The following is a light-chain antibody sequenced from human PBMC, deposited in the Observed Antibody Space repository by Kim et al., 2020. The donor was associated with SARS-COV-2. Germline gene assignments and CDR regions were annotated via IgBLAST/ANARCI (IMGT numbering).Light chain of an antibody. CDR2: GAF. Sequence: EIVLTQSPGTLSLSPGERATLSCRASQSVSSSYLAWYQHKRGQAPRLLMYGAFSRATGTPDRFSGSGSGTDFTLTISRLEPEDFALYYCQQYASSPSTFGQGTMLEI. CDR1: QSVSSSY. J-gene: IGKJ2*02. V-gene: IGKV3-20*01. CDR3: QQYASSPST.